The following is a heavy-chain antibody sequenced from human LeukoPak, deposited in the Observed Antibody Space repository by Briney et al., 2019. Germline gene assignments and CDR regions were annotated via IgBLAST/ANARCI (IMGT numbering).Heavy chain of an antibody. CDR1: GFTLSKHP. D-gene: IGHD2-8*01. V-gene: IGHV3-23*01. CDR2: LSDTGGSR. J-gene: IGHJ4*02. CDR3: AKGDCASGSCYFDD. Sequence: GGTLRLSCAASGFTLSKHPMYCVRQAPGKGLECVSSLSDTGGSRHYAESVKGRFPISRDRARSGLYLQMHGLRSEDTAVYYCAKGDCASGSCYFDDWGQGSQVSVSS.